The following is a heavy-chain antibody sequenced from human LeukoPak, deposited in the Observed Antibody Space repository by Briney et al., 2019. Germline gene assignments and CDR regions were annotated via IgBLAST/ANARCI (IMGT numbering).Heavy chain of an antibody. CDR1: RLTFSDYE. Sequence: GGSLRLSCAAARLTFSDYEMYWVRQAPGKGLEWVSYISSSGETIYYADSVKGRFTISRDNANKSLYLRMSSLRVEDTAIYYCIPPAAGLRRTISTEYFQRWGQGALVTVSS. D-gene: IGHD6-13*01. J-gene: IGHJ1*01. CDR3: IPPAAGLRRTISTEYFQR. CDR2: ISSSGETI. V-gene: IGHV3-48*03.